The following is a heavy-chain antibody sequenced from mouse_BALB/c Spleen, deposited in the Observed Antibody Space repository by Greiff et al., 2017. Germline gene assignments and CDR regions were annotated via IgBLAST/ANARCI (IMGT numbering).Heavy chain of an antibody. D-gene: IGHD2-4*01. Sequence: EVNVVESGGGLVKPGGSLKLSCAASGFTFSSYAMSWVRQTPEKRLEWVASISSGGSTYYPDSVKGRFTISRDNARNILYLQMSSLRSEDTAMYYCATMITKGYYAMDYWGQGTSVTVSS. CDR1: GFTFSSYA. V-gene: IGHV5-6-5*01. J-gene: IGHJ4*01. CDR2: ISSGGST. CDR3: ATMITKGYYAMDY.